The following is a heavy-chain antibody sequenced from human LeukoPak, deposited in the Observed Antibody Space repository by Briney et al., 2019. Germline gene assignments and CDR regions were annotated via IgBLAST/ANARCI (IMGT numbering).Heavy chain of an antibody. CDR1: GFTFSSYA. D-gene: IGHD2-2*01. Sequence: PGGSLRLSCAAFGFTFSSYAMSWVRQAPGKGLEWVSGISGSGGSTYNADSVKGRFTISRDNSKNTLYLQMNSLRVEDTAVYYCAKGSSSWYEGSWFDTWGQGTLVTVSS. CDR2: ISGSGGST. CDR3: AKGSSSWYEGSWFDT. J-gene: IGHJ5*02. V-gene: IGHV3-23*01.